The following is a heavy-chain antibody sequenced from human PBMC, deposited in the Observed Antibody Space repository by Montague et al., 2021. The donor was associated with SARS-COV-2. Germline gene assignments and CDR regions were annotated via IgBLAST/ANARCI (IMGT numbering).Heavy chain of an antibody. J-gene: IGHJ6*02. CDR2: ISYDGTYK. D-gene: IGHD3-9*01. CDR1: GGSFSSYP. Sequence: LSLTCTVSGGSFSSYPMHWVRQAPGKGLEWVAVISYDGTYKYYADSVKGRFTISRDNSKNTLYLQLNSLRAEDTAVYFCARDHQFYDVLTAYFPSNYYHNYYGMDVWGQGTTVTVSS. CDR3: ARDHQFYDVLTAYFPSNYYHNYYGMDV. V-gene: IGHV3-30-3*01.